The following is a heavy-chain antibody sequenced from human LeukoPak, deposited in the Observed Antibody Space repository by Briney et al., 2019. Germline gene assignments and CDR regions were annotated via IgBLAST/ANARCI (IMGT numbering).Heavy chain of an antibody. CDR3: ARVRYCSSTSCYKNFDY. D-gene: IGHD2-2*02. CDR2: MNPNSGNT. CDR1: GYTFTSYD. Sequence: GASVKVSCKASGYTFTSYDINRVRQATGQGLEWMGWMNPNSGNTGYAQKFQGRVTITRNTSISTAYMELSSLRSEDTAVYYCARVRYCSSTSCYKNFDYWGQGTLVTVSS. V-gene: IGHV1-8*03. J-gene: IGHJ4*02.